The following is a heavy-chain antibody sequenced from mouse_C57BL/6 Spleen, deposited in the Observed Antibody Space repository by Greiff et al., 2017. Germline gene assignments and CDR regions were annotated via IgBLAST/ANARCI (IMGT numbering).Heavy chain of an antibody. CDR2: IDPENGDT. Sequence: EVQLQQSGAELVRPGASVKLSCTASGFNIKDDYMHWVKQRPEQGLEWIGWIDPENGDTEYASKFQGKATITADTSSNTAYLQLSSLTSEDTAVYYCTSPSTALFAYWGKGTLVTVSA. CDR1: GFNIKDDY. CDR3: TSPSTALFAY. J-gene: IGHJ3*01. D-gene: IGHD3-2*01. V-gene: IGHV14-4*01.